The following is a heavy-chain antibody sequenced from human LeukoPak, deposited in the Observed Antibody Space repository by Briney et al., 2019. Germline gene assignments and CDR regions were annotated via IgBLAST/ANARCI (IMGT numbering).Heavy chain of an antibody. J-gene: IGHJ4*02. Sequence: PGGSLRLSCAASGFTFSSYAMSWVRQAPGKGLEWVSAISGSGGSTYYADSVKGRFTISRDNSKNTLYLQMNSLRAEDTAVYYCAKDYNNWNYVPYFDYWGQGTLVTVSS. CDR2: ISGSGGST. CDR3: AKDYNNWNYVPYFDY. CDR1: GFTFSSYA. V-gene: IGHV3-23*01. D-gene: IGHD1-7*01.